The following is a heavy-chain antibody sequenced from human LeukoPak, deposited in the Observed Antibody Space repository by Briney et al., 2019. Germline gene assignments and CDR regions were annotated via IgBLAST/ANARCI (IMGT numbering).Heavy chain of an antibody. V-gene: IGHV3-33*01. CDR1: GFTFSSYG. J-gene: IGHJ4*02. D-gene: IGHD3-9*01. Sequence: GGSLRLSCAASGFTFSSYGMHWVRQAPGKGLEWVAVIWYDGSNKYYADSVKGRFTISRDNSKNTLYLQMNSLRAEDTAVYYCARGGEPTYYDNGPPTYYFDYWGQGTLVTVSS. CDR3: ARGGEPTYYDNGPPTYYFDY. CDR2: IWYDGSNK.